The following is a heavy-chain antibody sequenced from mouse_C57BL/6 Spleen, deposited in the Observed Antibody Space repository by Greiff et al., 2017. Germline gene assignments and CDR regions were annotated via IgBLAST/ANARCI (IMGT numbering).Heavy chain of an antibody. J-gene: IGHJ4*01. V-gene: IGHV1-80*01. Sequence: SGAELVKPGASVKISCKASGYAFSSYWMNWVKQRPGKGLEWIGQIYPGDGDTNYNGKFKGKATLTADKSSSTAYMQLSSLTSEDSAVYFCAREYDYDAMDYWGQGTSVTVSS. CDR3: AREYDYDAMDY. D-gene: IGHD2-10*02. CDR1: GYAFSSYW. CDR2: IYPGDGDT.